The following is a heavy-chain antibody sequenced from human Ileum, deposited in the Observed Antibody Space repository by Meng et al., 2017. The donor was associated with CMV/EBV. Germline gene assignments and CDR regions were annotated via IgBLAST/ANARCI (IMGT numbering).Heavy chain of an antibody. V-gene: IGHV3-30*04. J-gene: IGHJ4*02. Sequence: SGFPFRSFAVHLFRQAPGKGLEWVTLISYDGSHKNYADSVKGRFTISRDNSKNTLYLEMNSLRVEDTAVYYCAREYTDSSGGRRFDYWGQGTLVTVSS. CDR3: AREYTDSSGGRRFDY. CDR2: ISYDGSHK. CDR1: GFPFRSFA. D-gene: IGHD3-22*01.